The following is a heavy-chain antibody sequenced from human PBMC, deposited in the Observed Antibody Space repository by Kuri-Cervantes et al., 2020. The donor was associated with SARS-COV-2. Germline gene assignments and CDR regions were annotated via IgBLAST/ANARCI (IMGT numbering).Heavy chain of an antibody. D-gene: IGHD5-24*01. CDR3: ARGMAYYFDF. Sequence: ASVKVSCKASGYTFTSYAMHWVRQAPGQRLEWMGWINAGNGNTKYSQKFQGRVTITRDTSARTAYMEVSSLRSEDTAVYYCARGMAYYFDFWGQGTLVTVSS. J-gene: IGHJ4*02. CDR1: GYTFTSYA. V-gene: IGHV1-3*01. CDR2: INAGNGNT.